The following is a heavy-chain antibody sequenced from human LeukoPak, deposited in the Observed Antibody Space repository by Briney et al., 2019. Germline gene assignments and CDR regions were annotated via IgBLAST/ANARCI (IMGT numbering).Heavy chain of an antibody. CDR2: NKEDGTDK. V-gene: IGHV3-7*01. CDR3: VRDRGWFHFDL. D-gene: IGHD3-10*01. Sequence: PGGSLRLSCAASGFTFSSYWMGWVRQAPGKGLEWVANNKEDGTDKYYLDSLKGRFTISRDNTKNSLFLQLNSLRAEDTAVYYCVRDRGWFHFDLWGQGTLVTVSS. J-gene: IGHJ4*02. CDR1: GFTFSSYW.